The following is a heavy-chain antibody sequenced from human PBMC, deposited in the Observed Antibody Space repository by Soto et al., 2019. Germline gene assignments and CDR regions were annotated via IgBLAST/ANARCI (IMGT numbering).Heavy chain of an antibody. J-gene: IGHJ4*02. CDR2: IYLDVDK. Sequence: QITLKESGPTLVKPTQTLTLTCTFSGFSLTTDAVGVGWIRQPPGKALEWLALIYLDVDKRYSPGQKSRLTITKDASRNQVVLTLTNMDPADTATYYCAHVYWVAAGIRYYFDYWGQGTLVTVSS. D-gene: IGHD1-1*01. CDR3: AHVYWVAAGIRYYFDY. V-gene: IGHV2-5*02. CDR1: GFSLTTDAVG.